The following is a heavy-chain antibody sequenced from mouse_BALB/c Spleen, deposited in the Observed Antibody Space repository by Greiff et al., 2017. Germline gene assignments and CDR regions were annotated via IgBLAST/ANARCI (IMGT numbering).Heavy chain of an antibody. J-gene: IGHJ4*01. V-gene: IGHV2-2*02. CDR3: ARLAGLDAMDY. CDR2: IWNGGST. Sequence: QVQLQQSGPGLVQPSQSLSITCTVSGFSLTSYGVHWVRQSPGKGLEWLGVIWNGGSTDYNAAFISRLSISKDNSKSQVFFKMNSLQANDTAIYYCARLAGLDAMDYWGQGTSVTVSS. CDR1: GFSLTSYG. D-gene: IGHD2-13*01.